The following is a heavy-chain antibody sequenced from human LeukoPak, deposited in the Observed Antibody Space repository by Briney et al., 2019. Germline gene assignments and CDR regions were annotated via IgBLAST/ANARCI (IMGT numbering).Heavy chain of an antibody. D-gene: IGHD6-13*01. CDR3: AREGIAALYLAFDI. Sequence: KSGGSLRLSCAASGFTFSNAWMSWVRQAPGKGLEWVSSISSSSSYIYYADSVKGRFTISRDNAKNSLYLQMNSLRAEDTAVYYCAREGIAALYLAFDIWGQGTVVTVSS. J-gene: IGHJ3*02. CDR2: ISSSSSYI. CDR1: GFTFSNAW. V-gene: IGHV3-21*01.